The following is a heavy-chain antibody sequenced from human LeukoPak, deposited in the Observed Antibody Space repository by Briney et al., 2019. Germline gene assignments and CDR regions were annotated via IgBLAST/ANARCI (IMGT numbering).Heavy chain of an antibody. V-gene: IGHV3-11*03. CDR2: ISSTTSYT. CDR3: ARSSYTSGSSYFDY. CDR1: GFTFSDYA. D-gene: IGHD3-10*01. J-gene: IGHJ4*02. Sequence: GGSLRLSCAASGFTFSDYAMHWVRQAPGKGLEWLSYISSTTSYTDYADSVKGRFTISRDNAKNSLYLQMNSLRAEDTAVYYCARSSYTSGSSYFDYWGQGTQVTVSA.